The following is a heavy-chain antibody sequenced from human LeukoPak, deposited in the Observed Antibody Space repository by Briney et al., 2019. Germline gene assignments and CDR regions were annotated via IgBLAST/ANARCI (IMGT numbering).Heavy chain of an antibody. CDR3: ARVLMPRDSSGYSYPGGFDY. D-gene: IGHD3-22*01. J-gene: IGHJ4*02. CDR1: GVTFSSYS. CDR2: ISSSGSYI. Sequence: GGSLRLSCAASGVTFSSYSMNWVRQAPGKGLEWVSSISSSGSYIYYADSVKGRFTISRDNAKNSLYLQMNSLRAEDTAVYYCARVLMPRDSSGYSYPGGFDYWGQGTLVTVSS. V-gene: IGHV3-21*01.